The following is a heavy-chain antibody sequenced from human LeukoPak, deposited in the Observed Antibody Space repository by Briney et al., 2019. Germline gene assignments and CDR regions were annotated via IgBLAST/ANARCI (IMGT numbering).Heavy chain of an antibody. J-gene: IGHJ4*02. D-gene: IGHD6-19*01. Sequence: GASVKVSCKASGGTFSSYAISWVRQAPGQGLEWMGGIIPILGTANYAQKFQGRVTITADESTSTAYMELSSLRSEDTAVYYCARVWYSSGWYQYYFDYWGQGTLVTVSS. V-gene: IGHV1-69*13. CDR1: GGTFSSYA. CDR2: IIPILGTA. CDR3: ARVWYSSGWYQYYFDY.